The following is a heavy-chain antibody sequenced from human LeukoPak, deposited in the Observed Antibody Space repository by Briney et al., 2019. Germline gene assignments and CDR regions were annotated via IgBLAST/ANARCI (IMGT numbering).Heavy chain of an antibody. CDR1: GFTLSSFG. CDR2: ITGAGGGT. J-gene: IGHJ4*02. D-gene: IGHD1-26*01. V-gene: IGHV3-23*01. Sequence: GGSLRLSCAASGFTLSSFGMTWVRLASGKRLEWVSSITGAGGGTLYADSVKGRVTISRDNSKNTLYLQMNSLRAEDTAVYYCARDSGSKFDYWGQGTLVTVSS. CDR3: ARDSGSKFDY.